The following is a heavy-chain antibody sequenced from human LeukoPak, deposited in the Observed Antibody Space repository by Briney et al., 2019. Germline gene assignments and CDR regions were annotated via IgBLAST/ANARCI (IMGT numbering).Heavy chain of an antibody. CDR1: GGSISSGSYY. Sequence: SETLSLTCTVSGGSISSGSYYWSWIRQPAGKGLEWIGRIYTSGSTNYNPSLKNRVTISVDTSKNQFSLKLSSVTAADTAVYYCARERLAVAGHYFDYWGQGTLVTVSS. CDR3: ARERLAVAGHYFDY. D-gene: IGHD6-19*01. CDR2: IYTSGST. V-gene: IGHV4-61*02. J-gene: IGHJ4*02.